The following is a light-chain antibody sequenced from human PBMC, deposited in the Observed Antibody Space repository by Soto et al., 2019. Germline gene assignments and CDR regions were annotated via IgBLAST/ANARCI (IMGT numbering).Light chain of an antibody. CDR2: DAS. V-gene: IGLV2-11*01. Sequence: QSVLTQPRSVSGSPGQSVTISCTGTAADVGAYNFVSWYQLHPGKAPKLMIYDASERPSGVPYRFSASKSANTASLTISGLQAEDEADYYCCSYAGSFNWVFGGGTKLTVL. J-gene: IGLJ3*02. CDR1: AADVGAYNF. CDR3: CSYAGSFNWV.